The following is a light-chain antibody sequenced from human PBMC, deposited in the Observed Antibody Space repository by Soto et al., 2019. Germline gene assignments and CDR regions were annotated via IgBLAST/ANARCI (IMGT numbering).Light chain of an antibody. Sequence: DIQMTQSPSSLSASVGDRVTITCRASQSISSYLNWYQQKPGKAPKLLIYATSSLQSGVPSRFSGSGSGTDFPPPISSLQPEDFETYTCQQVYSPPTPFGQGHDWRLN. CDR3: QQVYSPPTP. J-gene: IGKJ5*01. CDR1: QSISSY. CDR2: ATS. V-gene: IGKV1-39*01.